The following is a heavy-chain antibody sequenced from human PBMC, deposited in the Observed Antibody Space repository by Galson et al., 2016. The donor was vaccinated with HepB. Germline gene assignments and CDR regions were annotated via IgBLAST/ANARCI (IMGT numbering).Heavy chain of an antibody. CDR2: IYYSGRT. CDR3: AKHRMVTSNYFYYGMGV. CDR1: GGSISSFY. J-gene: IGHJ6*02. Sequence: SETLSLTCTVSGGSISSFYWSWIRQPPGKGLGWIGYIYYSGRTNYNPSLKSRLTISVDTSKNQFSLKLSSVTAADTAVYFCAKHRMVTSNYFYYGMGVWGQGTTVTVSS. V-gene: IGHV4-59*08. D-gene: IGHD2-21*02.